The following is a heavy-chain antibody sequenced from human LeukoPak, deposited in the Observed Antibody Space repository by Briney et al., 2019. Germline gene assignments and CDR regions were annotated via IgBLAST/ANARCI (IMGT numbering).Heavy chain of an antibody. V-gene: IGHV1-2*02. D-gene: IGHD3-3*01. J-gene: IGHJ4*02. CDR3: ARGLDPTTFAAGY. CDR2: INPNSGDT. CDR1: GYTFTAYY. Sequence: GASVKVSCKASGYTFTAYYMHWVRQAPGQGLEWMGWINPNSGDTNYAQKFQGRLTMTRDTSISTAYMELTRLTSDDTALFYCARGLDPTTFAAGYWGQGTLVTVSS.